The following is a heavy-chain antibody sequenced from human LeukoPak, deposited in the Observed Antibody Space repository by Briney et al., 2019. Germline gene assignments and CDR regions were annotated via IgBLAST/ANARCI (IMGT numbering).Heavy chain of an antibody. CDR1: GYTFTGYY. D-gene: IGHD6-19*01. Sequence: ASVKVSCKASGYTFTGYYMHWVRQAPGQGLEWMGWINPNSGGTNYAQKSQGRVTMTRDTSISTAYMELSRLRSDDTAVYYCARAYSSGWLTYWFDPWGQGTLVTVSS. CDR2: INPNSGGT. J-gene: IGHJ5*02. V-gene: IGHV1-2*02. CDR3: ARAYSSGWLTYWFDP.